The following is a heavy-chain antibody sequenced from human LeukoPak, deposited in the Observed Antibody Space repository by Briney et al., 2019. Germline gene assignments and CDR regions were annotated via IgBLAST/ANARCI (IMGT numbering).Heavy chain of an antibody. J-gene: IGHJ4*02. CDR1: GFTFSSYA. CDR2: FIGGSDST. CDR3: AKTRPLDSSSWSHGDY. D-gene: IGHD6-13*01. V-gene: IGHV3-23*01. Sequence: GRSLRLSCAASGFTFSSYAMSWVRHAPGKGLGWVSAFIGGSDSTYYGASVKGRFTISRANSKNTLNLQMNSLRAEDTAVYYCAKTRPLDSSSWSHGDYWGQGTLVTVSS.